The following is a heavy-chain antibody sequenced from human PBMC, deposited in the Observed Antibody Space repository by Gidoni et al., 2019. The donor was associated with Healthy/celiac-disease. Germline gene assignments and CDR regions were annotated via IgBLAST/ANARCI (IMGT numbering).Heavy chain of an antibody. CDR2: INHSGSS. V-gene: IGHV4-34*01. Sequence: QVQLQQWGAGLLKPSETLSLTCAVYGGSFSGYYWSWIRQTPGKGLEWIGEINHSGSSNYNPSLKSRVTISVDTSKNQFSLKLSSVTAADTAVYYCARGRSFGHHDPSQRGDAFDIWGQGTMVTVSS. D-gene: IGHD3-10*01. CDR1: GGSFSGYY. CDR3: ARGRSFGHHDPSQRGDAFDI. J-gene: IGHJ3*02.